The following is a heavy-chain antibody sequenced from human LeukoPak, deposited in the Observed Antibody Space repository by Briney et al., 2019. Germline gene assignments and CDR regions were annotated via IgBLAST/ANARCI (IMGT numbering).Heavy chain of an antibody. V-gene: IGHV3-48*01. CDR1: GFTFSSYS. D-gene: IGHD4-17*01. CDR2: ISGSSSTR. CDR3: ARYGDYGAFDI. Sequence: PGGSLRLSCAASGFTFSSYSMNWVRQAPGKGLEWVSYISGSSSTRYYADSVKGRFTISRDNAKNSLYLQMNSLRAEDTSVYYCARYGDYGAFDIWGQGTMSPSLQ. J-gene: IGHJ3*02.